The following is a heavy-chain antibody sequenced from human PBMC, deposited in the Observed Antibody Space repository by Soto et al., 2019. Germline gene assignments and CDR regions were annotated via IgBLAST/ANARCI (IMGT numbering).Heavy chain of an antibody. J-gene: IGHJ5*02. CDR2: ISSDESNK. V-gene: IGHV3-30*01. D-gene: IGHD2-21*02. CDR1: GFTFSSYA. CDR3: AKDPHVPSVTGQIYNWFDP. Sequence: QVQLVESGGGVVQPGTSLRLSCTASGFTFSSYAMHWVRQAPGKGLEWVAVISSDESNKFYADSVKGRFTISRDISKNTVYLQMNSLRIEDTAVYYCAKDPHVPSVTGQIYNWFDPWGQGTLVTVSS.